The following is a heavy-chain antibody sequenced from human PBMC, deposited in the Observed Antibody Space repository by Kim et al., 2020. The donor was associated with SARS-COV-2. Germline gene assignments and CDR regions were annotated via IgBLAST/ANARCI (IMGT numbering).Heavy chain of an antibody. V-gene: IGHV4-59*01. J-gene: IGHJ5*02. CDR1: GGSISSYY. Sequence: SQTLSLTCTVSGGSISSYYWSWIRQPPGKGLEWIGYIYYSGSTNYNPSLKSRVTISVDTSKNQFSLKLSSVTAADTAVYYCARGRGAERRDWFDPWGQGTLVTVSS. CDR3: ARGRGAERRDWFDP. CDR2: IYYSGST.